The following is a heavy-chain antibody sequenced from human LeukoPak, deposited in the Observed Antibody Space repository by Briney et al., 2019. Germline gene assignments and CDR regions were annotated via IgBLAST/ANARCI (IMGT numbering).Heavy chain of an antibody. Sequence: ASVKVSCKASGYTFNDYYIHWVRQAPGQGLEWMGWVNPNTGTTNYAQKFQGRVTLTRDTSISTAYMEPSSLTSDDTAVYCCARQSYGSSYYFDYWGQGTLVTVSS. D-gene: IGHD6-6*01. CDR3: ARQSYGSSYYFDY. V-gene: IGHV1-2*02. CDR1: GYTFNDYY. CDR2: VNPNTGTT. J-gene: IGHJ4*02.